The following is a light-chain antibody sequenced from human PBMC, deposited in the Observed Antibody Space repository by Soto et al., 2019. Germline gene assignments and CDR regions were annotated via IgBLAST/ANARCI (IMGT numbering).Light chain of an antibody. Sequence: EIVMTQSPATLSVSPGERVTLSCGASQSVNNNLAWYQQKPGQAPRLLIYGASTRAAGIPDRFSGSGSGTDFTLTISSLEPEDFAVYSCQQYSTSPLTFGGGTKVDIK. J-gene: IGKJ4*01. CDR2: GAS. CDR1: QSVNNN. CDR3: QQYSTSPLT. V-gene: IGKV3-15*01.